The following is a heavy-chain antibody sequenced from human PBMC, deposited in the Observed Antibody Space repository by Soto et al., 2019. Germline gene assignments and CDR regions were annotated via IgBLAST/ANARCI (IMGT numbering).Heavy chain of an antibody. CDR1: GFTFSSYA. V-gene: IGHV3-23*01. J-gene: IGHJ4*02. Sequence: EVQLLESGGGLVQPGGSLRLSCAASGFTFSSYAMSWVRQAPGKGLEWVSAISGSGGSTYYADSVKGRFTISRANSKNTLYLQMNSLRAEDTAVYYCAKDTAAGTAEDYWGQGTLVTVSS. CDR3: AKDTAAGTAEDY. CDR2: ISGSGGST. D-gene: IGHD6-13*01.